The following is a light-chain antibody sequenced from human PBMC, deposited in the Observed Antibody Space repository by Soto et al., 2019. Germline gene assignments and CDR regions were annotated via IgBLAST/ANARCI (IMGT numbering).Light chain of an antibody. V-gene: IGLV2-23*01. CDR1: SSDVGSYNL. Sequence: SALTQPASVYGSPGQSSTISCTGTSSDVGSYNLVSWCQQHPGQAPKLMIYEGSTRPSGVSNRFSGSKSGNTASLTISGLQSEDEADYYCCSYAGSGTWVFGGGTKLTVL. CDR3: CSYAGSGTWV. J-gene: IGLJ3*02. CDR2: EGS.